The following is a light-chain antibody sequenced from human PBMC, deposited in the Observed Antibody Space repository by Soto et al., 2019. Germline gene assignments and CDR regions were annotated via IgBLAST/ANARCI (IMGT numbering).Light chain of an antibody. Sequence: DIPGTPSPPPPSASVVDRVTIPCRASQTISTWMAWYQQKPGKAPKLLIYKASSLESGVPSRFSGSGSGTEFTLTISSLQPDDFATYYCQQYNSYRWTFGLGTKVDIK. V-gene: IGKV1-5*03. CDR1: QTISTW. J-gene: IGKJ1*01. CDR3: QQYNSYRWT. CDR2: KAS.